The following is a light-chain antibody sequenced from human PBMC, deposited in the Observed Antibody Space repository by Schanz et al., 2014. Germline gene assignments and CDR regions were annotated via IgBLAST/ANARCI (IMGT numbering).Light chain of an antibody. CDR2: GAS. CDR3: QQYNNWPLT. J-gene: IGKJ4*01. V-gene: IGKV3-15*01. CDR1: QALSIN. Sequence: EIIMTQSPASLSVSPGERATLSCRAGQALSINLAWYQQKPGQAPRLLILGASTRATGVPARFSGNGSGTDFTLTISRLAPEDFAVYYCQQYNNWPLTFGGGTKVEIK.